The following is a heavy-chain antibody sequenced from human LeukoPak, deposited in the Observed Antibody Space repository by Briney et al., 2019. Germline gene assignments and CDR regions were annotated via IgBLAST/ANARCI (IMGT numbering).Heavy chain of an antibody. CDR2: TCYVGGT. Sequence: SETLSLTCTVSGGSISSSSYCWGWIRQPPGKGLEWVGSTCYVGGTYYNPSLKSRVTISVDTSKNQFSLKLSSVTAADTAVYYCARQDKQLEPNWGQGTLVTVSA. CDR1: GGSISSSSYC. D-gene: IGHD6-13*01. CDR3: ARQDKQLEPN. V-gene: IGHV4-39*01. J-gene: IGHJ4*02.